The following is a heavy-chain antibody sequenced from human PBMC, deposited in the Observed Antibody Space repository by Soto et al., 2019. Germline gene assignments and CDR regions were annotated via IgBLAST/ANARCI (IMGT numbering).Heavy chain of an antibody. J-gene: IGHJ4*02. V-gene: IGHV3-30-3*01. CDR2: ISYDGSNK. CDR1: GFTFSSYA. CDR3: ARENYYDSSGYSSFVFDY. D-gene: IGHD3-22*01. Sequence: GGSLRLSCAASGFTFSSYAMHWVRQAPGKGLEWVAVISYDGSNKYYADSVKGRFTISRDNSKNTLYLQMNSLRAEDTAVYYCARENYYDSSGYSSFVFDYWGQGTLVTVSS.